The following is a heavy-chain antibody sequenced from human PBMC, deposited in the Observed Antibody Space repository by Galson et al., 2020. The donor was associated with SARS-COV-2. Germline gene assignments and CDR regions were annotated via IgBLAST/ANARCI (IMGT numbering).Heavy chain of an antibody. CDR3: ARDYGSGWLLGDY. J-gene: IGHJ4*02. Sequence: GESLKISCAASGFTFSSYSMNWVRQAPGKWLEWVSSISSSSSYIYYADSVKGRFTISRDNAKNSLYLQMNSLRAEDTAVYYCARDYGSGWLLGDYWGQGTLVTVSS. CDR1: GFTFSSYS. CDR2: ISSSSSYI. D-gene: IGHD6-19*01. V-gene: IGHV3-21*01.